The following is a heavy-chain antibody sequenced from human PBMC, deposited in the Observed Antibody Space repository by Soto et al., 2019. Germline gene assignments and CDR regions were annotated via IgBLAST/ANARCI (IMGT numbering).Heavy chain of an antibody. J-gene: IGHJ1*01. CDR1: GYTFTGYY. Sequence: ASVKVSCKASGYTFTGYYMHWERQAPGQGLEWMGWSNPNSGGTNYAQKFQGWVTMPRDTSISTAYMELSRLRSDDTTVYYCARDSGIPSSSSGRVDHRGQGTLVIVS. V-gene: IGHV1-2*04. CDR3: ARDSGIPSSSSGRVDH. D-gene: IGHD6-6*01. CDR2: SNPNSGGT.